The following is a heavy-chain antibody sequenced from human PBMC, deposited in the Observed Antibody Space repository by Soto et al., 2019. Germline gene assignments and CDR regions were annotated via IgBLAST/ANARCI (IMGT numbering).Heavy chain of an antibody. CDR3: ARIHDYGDGGYFDY. CDR1: GFSISTNY. Sequence: EVQLVESGGGLVQPGGSLRLSCAASGFSISTNYMTCVRQAPGKGLEWVSLIYSSGTTYHAGSVKGRFTISRDTSKNTLSLQMNDLRDEDTAVYYCARIHDYGDGGYFDYWGQGTLVTVSS. CDR2: IYSSGTT. D-gene: IGHD4-17*01. V-gene: IGHV3-66*01. J-gene: IGHJ4*02.